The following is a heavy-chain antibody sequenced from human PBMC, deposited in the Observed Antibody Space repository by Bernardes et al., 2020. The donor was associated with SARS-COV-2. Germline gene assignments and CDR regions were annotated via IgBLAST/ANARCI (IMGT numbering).Heavy chain of an antibody. V-gene: IGHV3-21*01. CDR3: ASALPELHYYYYGMDV. CDR2: ISSISSYI. CDR1: GFTFSTYT. J-gene: IGHJ6*02. Sequence: GGSLRLSCAASGFTFSTYTMNWVRQAPGKGLEWVSSISSISSYIYYADSVKGRFTISRDNAKKSLYLQMNSLRAEDTAVYYCASALPELHYYYYGMDVWGQVTTVTVSS. D-gene: IGHD1-26*01.